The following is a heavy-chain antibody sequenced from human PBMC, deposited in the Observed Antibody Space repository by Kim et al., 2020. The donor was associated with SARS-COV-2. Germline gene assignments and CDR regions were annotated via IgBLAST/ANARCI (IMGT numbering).Heavy chain of an antibody. Sequence: DAVKGRFTISRDNSKNTLHLQMNSLRAEDTAVYYCAKERLLWFGEEGFDPWGQGTLVTVSS. D-gene: IGHD3-10*01. V-gene: IGHV3-23*01. CDR3: AKERLLWFGEEGFDP. J-gene: IGHJ5*02.